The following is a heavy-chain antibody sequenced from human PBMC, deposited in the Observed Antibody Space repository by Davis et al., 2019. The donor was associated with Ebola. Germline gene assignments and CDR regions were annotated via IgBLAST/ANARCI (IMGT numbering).Heavy chain of an antibody. Sequence: AASVKVSCKASGYTFTGYYIHWVRQAPRQGLEWMGWISAYNGNTNYAQNLQGRVTMTTDTSTSTAYMEVRSLRYDDTAVYYCARAVTMVLPSGWFDPWGQGTLVTVSS. CDR3: ARAVTMVLPSGWFDP. V-gene: IGHV1-18*04. J-gene: IGHJ5*02. CDR2: ISAYNGNT. D-gene: IGHD3-10*01. CDR1: GYTFTGYY.